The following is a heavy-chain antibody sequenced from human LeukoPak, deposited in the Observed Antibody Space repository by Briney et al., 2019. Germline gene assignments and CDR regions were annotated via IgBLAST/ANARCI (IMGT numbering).Heavy chain of an antibody. CDR1: GFTLRRYS. V-gene: IGHV3-21*01. J-gene: IGHJ4*02. CDR3: ARASPDFDFDWLLSALDC. D-gene: IGHD3-9*01. Sequence: GWSLRLSHPASGFTLRRYSMNWVRQAPREGLEWVSSISSSVSYIYYPDSLKGRFTISRDNAKNSLYLQMNSLRAEDTAVYYCARASPDFDFDWLLSALDCWGQGTLVTVSS. CDR2: ISSSVSYI.